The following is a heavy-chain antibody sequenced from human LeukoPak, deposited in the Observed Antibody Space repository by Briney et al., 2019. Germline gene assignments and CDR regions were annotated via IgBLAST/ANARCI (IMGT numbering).Heavy chain of an antibody. V-gene: IGHV4-59*01. Sequence: SETLSLTCTVSGGSISSYYWSWIRQPPGKGLEWIGYIYYSGSTNYNPSLKSRVTISVDTSKNQFSLKLSSVTAADTAVYYCARAYYGSGNTYYFDYWGQGTLVTISS. D-gene: IGHD3-10*01. CDR1: GGSISSYY. CDR2: IYYSGST. J-gene: IGHJ4*02. CDR3: ARAYYGSGNTYYFDY.